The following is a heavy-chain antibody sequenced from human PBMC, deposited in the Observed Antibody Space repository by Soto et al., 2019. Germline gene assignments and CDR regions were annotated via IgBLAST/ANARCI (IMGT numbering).Heavy chain of an antibody. CDR2: ISGSGSMK. CDR1: GLTFRNYA. CDR3: AKEAVASEQVPIPGDS. D-gene: IGHD2-15*01. J-gene: IGHJ4*02. Sequence: GGSLRLSCTASGLTFRNYAMTWVRQAPGRGLEWVSGISGSGSMKYYADSVRGRFTISRDNSKNMLFLQMDSLRDEDTAMYHCAKEAVASEQVPIPGDSWGQGTLVTVSS. V-gene: IGHV3-23*01.